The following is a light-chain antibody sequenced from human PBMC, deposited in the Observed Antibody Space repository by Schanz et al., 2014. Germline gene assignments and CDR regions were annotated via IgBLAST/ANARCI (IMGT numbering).Light chain of an antibody. J-gene: IGKJ1*01. V-gene: IGKV2-28*01. CDR3: MQALHTPRT. CDR2: LGS. Sequence: DVVMTQSPLSLPVTPGEPASISCRSSQSLLQSNGYSYLDWFRQKPGQSPQLLIYLGSSRASGVPDRFSGSGSGTDFTLRISRVEAEDVGVYYCMQALHTPRTFGQGTRVEIK. CDR1: QSLLQSNGYSY.